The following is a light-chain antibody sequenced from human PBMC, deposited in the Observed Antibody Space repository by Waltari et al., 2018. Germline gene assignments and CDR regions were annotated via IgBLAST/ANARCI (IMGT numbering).Light chain of an antibody. Sequence: QSVLTQPPSVSGAPGQRVTISCTGSTSNIGAGYDVHGYQQLPGTVPKLVIYANDNRPSGVPDRFSGSKSGTSASLAITGLQSADEADYFCQSYDSSLSAYLFGSGTTVTVL. CDR1: TSNIGAGYD. CDR3: QSYDSSLSAYL. CDR2: AND. V-gene: IGLV1-40*01. J-gene: IGLJ1*01.